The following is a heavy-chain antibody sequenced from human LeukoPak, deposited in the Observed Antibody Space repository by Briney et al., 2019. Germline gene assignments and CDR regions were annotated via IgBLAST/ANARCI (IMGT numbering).Heavy chain of an antibody. V-gene: IGHV4-39*07. CDR1: GGSISSSSYY. Sequence: SETLSLTCTVSGGSISSSSYYCGWIRQPPGKGLEWIGSIYYSGSTYYNPSLKSRVTISVDTSKNQFSLKLSSVTAADTAVYYCARVPALNSYGINWFDPWGQGTLVTVSS. CDR3: ARVPALNSYGINWFDP. D-gene: IGHD5-18*01. J-gene: IGHJ5*02. CDR2: IYYSGST.